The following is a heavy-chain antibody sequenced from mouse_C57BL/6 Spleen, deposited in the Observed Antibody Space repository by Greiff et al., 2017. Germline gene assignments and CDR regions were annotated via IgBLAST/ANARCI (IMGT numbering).Heavy chain of an antibody. V-gene: IGHV1-54*01. Sequence: QVQLQQSGAELVRPGTSVKVSCKASGYAFTNYLIEWVKQRPGQGLEWIGVINPGSGGTNYNQKFKGKATLTADKSSSTAYMQLSSLTSEDSAVYFCTRVKPYDVRAYWGQGTLVTVSA. CDR2: INPGSGGT. J-gene: IGHJ3*01. CDR3: TRVKPYDVRAY. D-gene: IGHD2-12*01. CDR1: GYAFTNYL.